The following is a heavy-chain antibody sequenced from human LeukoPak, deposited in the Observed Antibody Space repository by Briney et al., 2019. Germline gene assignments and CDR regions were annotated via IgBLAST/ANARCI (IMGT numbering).Heavy chain of an antibody. V-gene: IGHV4-39*01. D-gene: IGHD2-8*01. CDR1: GGSISSSSYY. J-gene: IGHJ4*02. Sequence: SETLSLTCTVSGGSISSSSYYWGWIRQPPGRGLEWIGSIYYSGSTYYNPSLKSRVTISVDTSKNQFSLKLSSVTAADTAVYYCARKAVLMVYDEGDYFVYWGQGTLVTVSS. CDR3: ARKAVLMVYDEGDYFVY. CDR2: IYYSGST.